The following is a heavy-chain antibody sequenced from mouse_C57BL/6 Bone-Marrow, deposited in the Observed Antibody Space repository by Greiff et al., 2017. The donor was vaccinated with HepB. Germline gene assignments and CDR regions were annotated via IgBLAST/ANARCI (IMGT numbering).Heavy chain of an antibody. CDR2: IHPNSGST. CDR3: ASPLGQYFDY. Sequence: QVQLKQPGAELVKPGASVKLSCKASGYTFTSYWMHWVKQRPGQGLEWIGMIHPNSGSTNYNEKFKSKATLTVDKSSSTAYMQLSSLTSEDSAVYYCASPLGQYFDYWGQGTTRTVSS. V-gene: IGHV1-64*01. D-gene: IGHD4-1*01. CDR1: GYTFTSYW. J-gene: IGHJ2*01.